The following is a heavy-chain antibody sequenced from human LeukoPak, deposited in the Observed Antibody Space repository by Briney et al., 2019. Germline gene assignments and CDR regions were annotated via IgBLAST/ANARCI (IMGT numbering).Heavy chain of an antibody. V-gene: IGHV3-9*01. CDR3: AKGGVAVSGTPNQGYFDY. CDR1: GFTFNGFA. J-gene: IGHJ4*02. Sequence: GGSLRLSCVASGFTFNGFAMRWVRLTPGKGLEWVSGISWNSGLIAYADSVKGRFTISRDNAKNSLYLQMNSLRAEDTALYYCAKGGVAVSGTPNQGYFDYWGQGTLVTVSS. D-gene: IGHD6-19*01. CDR2: ISWNSGLI.